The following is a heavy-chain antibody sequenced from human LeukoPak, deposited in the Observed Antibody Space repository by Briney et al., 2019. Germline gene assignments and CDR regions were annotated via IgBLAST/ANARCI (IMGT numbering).Heavy chain of an antibody. CDR2: ISYDGSNK. CDR1: GFTFSSYA. J-gene: IGHJ6*02. D-gene: IGHD6-19*01. V-gene: IGHV3-30*04. CDR3: AKAVNSGWHYYGMDV. Sequence: GGSLRLSCAASGFTFSSYAMHWVRQAPGKGLEWVAVISYDGSNKYYADSVKGRFTISRDNSKNTLYLQMNSLRAEDTAVYYCAKAVNSGWHYYGMDVWGQGTTVTVSS.